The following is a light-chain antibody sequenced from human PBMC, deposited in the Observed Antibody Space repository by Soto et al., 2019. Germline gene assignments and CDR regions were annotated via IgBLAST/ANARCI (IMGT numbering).Light chain of an antibody. CDR3: QQYGNSPPNT. V-gene: IGKV3-20*01. CDR2: GAS. CDR1: QSVSSGY. J-gene: IGKJ2*01. Sequence: EIVLTQSPGTLSLSPGERATLSCRASQSVSSGYLAWYQQKPGQAPRLLIYGASSRDTGIPDRFRGSGCGTDSNLTISRLETEDCAVYFCQQYGNSPPNTFGQGTKVEIK.